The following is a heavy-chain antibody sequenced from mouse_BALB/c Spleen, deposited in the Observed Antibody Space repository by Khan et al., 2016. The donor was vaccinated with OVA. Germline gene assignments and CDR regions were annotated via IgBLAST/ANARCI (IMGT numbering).Heavy chain of an antibody. V-gene: IGHV1-7*01. CDR1: GYTFINYW. Sequence: MQLQQSGAELAKPGDSVKMSCKASGYTFINYWILWVKQRPGQGLEWIGYINTSTGYTEYNQNFKDRATLTADNSSSTAYMRLSNVPCEDFSVYLCERRGVRCDLDYWGEFNTDTVAS. CDR3: ERRGVRCDLDY. CDR2: INTSTGYT. D-gene: IGHD1-1*01. J-gene: IGHJ2*01.